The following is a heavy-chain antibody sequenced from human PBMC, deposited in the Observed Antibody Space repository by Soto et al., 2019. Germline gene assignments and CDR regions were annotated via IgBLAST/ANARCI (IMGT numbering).Heavy chain of an antibody. CDR2: IIPILGIA. V-gene: IGHV1-69*02. J-gene: IGHJ5*02. CDR3: ASLYSGHDSRLAP. Sequence: SVKGSCKASGGTFSSYTISWVRQAPGQGLEWMGRIIPILGIANYAQKFQGRVTITADKSTSTAYMELSSLRSEDTAVYYWASLYSGHDSRLAPWGQGTLVPVSS. CDR1: GGTFSSYT. D-gene: IGHD5-12*01.